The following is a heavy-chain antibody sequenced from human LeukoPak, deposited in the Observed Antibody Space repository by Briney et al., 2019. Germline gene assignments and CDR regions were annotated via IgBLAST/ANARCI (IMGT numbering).Heavy chain of an antibody. Sequence: TVNVSYKASGGTFSSYASSWVRQAPRQGLEWMGGIIPIFFTPNYAQKFQRRVTITTDESTSTAYMELSSLRSEDTAVSYRARVNMYVYDSSGPLSYFDYWGQGTLVTVSP. V-gene: IGHV1-69*05. CDR1: GGTFSSYA. CDR3: ARVNMYVYDSSGPLSYFDY. CDR2: IIPIFFTP. J-gene: IGHJ4*02. D-gene: IGHD3-22*01.